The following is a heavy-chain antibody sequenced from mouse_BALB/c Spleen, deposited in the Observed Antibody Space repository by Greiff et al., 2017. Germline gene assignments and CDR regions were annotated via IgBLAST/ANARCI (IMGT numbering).Heavy chain of an antibody. CDR3: ARSMNRFAWFAY. Sequence: DVKLQESGGGLVQPGGSRKLSCAASGFTFSSFGMHWVRQAPEKGLEWVAYISSGSSTIYYADTVKGRFTISRDNPKNTLFLQMTSLRSEDTAMYYCARSMNRFAWFAYWGQGTLVTVSA. CDR2: ISSGSSTI. V-gene: IGHV5-17*02. J-gene: IGHJ3*01. D-gene: IGHD2-3*01. CDR1: GFTFSSFG.